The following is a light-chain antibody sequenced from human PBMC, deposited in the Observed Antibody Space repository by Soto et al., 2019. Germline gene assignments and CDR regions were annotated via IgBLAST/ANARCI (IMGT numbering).Light chain of an antibody. Sequence: QSVLTLPPSASGSPGQSVTISCTGTSTDVGAYNFVSWYQQHPGKAPKLMIYAVSKRPSGVPDRFSGSKSGNTASLTVSGLQADDEADYYCSSYVGNNNLVFGGGTKLTVL. CDR2: AVS. CDR1: STDVGAYNF. V-gene: IGLV2-8*01. J-gene: IGLJ2*01. CDR3: SSYVGNNNLV.